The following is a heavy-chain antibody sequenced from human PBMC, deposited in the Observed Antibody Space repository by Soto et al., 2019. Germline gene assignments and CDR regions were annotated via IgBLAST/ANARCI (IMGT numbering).Heavy chain of an antibody. CDR3: AREAWGVGITTSDY. Sequence: QVQLVQSGAEVKKPGSSVKVSCKVSGGTFSNYAISWVRQAPGQGLEWMGGIIPVFGIANYAQKFQGRVTITADESTSTAKMEVSSLRSEDTAVYYCAREAWGVGITTSDYWGQGTLVSVSS. J-gene: IGHJ4*02. V-gene: IGHV1-69*12. D-gene: IGHD1-26*01. CDR2: IIPVFGIA. CDR1: GGTFSNYA.